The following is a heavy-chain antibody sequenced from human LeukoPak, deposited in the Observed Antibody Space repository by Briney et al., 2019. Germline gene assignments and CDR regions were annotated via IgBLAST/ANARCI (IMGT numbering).Heavy chain of an antibody. D-gene: IGHD5-18*01. CDR3: ARDGRGYSYGYSYFDA. Sequence: SETLSLTCTVSGRSISNYYWSWIRHPPGKGLEWIGYIYYSGSTNYNPSLKSRVTISVDTSKNQFSLKVSSVTAADTAVYYCARDGRGYSYGYSYFDAWGQGALVTVSS. J-gene: IGHJ4*02. CDR1: GRSISNYY. V-gene: IGHV4-59*01. CDR2: IYYSGST.